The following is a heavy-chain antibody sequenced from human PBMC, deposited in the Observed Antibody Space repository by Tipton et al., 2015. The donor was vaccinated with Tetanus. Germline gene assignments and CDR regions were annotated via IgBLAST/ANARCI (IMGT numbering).Heavy chain of an antibody. CDR2: ISSTSRYI. V-gene: IGHV3-21*01. D-gene: IGHD6-25*01. J-gene: IGHJ4*02. Sequence: SLRLSCEVSVFSFSNYKMNWVRQGPGRGLEWVSSISSTSRYINYADSVKGRFTISRDNAKNSLFLEMNTLRADDTAVYYCVSGSALDYWGQGTLITVSS. CDR1: VFSFSNYK. CDR3: VSGSALDY.